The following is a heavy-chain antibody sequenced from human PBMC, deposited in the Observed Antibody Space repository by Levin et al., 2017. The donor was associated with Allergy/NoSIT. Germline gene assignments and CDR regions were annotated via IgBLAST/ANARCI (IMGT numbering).Heavy chain of an antibody. CDR2: ISSSSSYI. D-gene: IGHD5-18*01. CDR1: GFTFSSYS. CDR3: ARDTTWIQLWYRYGMDV. Sequence: GGSLRLSCAASGFTFSSYSMNWVRQAPGKGLEWVSSISSSSSYIYYADSVKGRFTISRDNAKNSLYLQMNSLRAEDTAVYYCARDTTWIQLWYRYGMDVWGQGTTVTVSS. J-gene: IGHJ6*02. V-gene: IGHV3-21*01.